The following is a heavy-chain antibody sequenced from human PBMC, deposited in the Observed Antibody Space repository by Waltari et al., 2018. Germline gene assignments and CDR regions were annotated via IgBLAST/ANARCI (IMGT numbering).Heavy chain of an antibody. CDR3: ARQGPRIPAVGRPLDY. CDR2: IYYSGTT. CDR1: GGSISGSNYY. V-gene: IGHV4-39*01. Sequence: QVQLLESGTGLVKPSETLSLTCNVSGGSISGSNYYWGWIRQSPGKGLEWIGRIYYSGTTYYNPSLKSRLTISVDTSKNQLYLKLTSVTATDTAVYYCARQGPRIPAVGRPLDYWGQGTLVTVSS. J-gene: IGHJ4*02. D-gene: IGHD6-13*01.